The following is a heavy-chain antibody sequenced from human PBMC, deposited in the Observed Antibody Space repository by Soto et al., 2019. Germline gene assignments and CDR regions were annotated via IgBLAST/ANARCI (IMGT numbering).Heavy chain of an antibody. CDR3: AAGPLRNVLFDY. CDR2: LYSVGTT. CDR1: EFTVSSNY. J-gene: IGHJ4*02. V-gene: IGHV3-66*01. Sequence: EVQLVESGGGLVQPGGSLRLSCAASEFTVSSNYMSWVRQAPGKGLEWVSILYSVGTTYYADSVKGRFTISRDNSKNTLYLQMNSLRAEDTAVYYCAAGPLRNVLFDYWGPGTLVTVSS.